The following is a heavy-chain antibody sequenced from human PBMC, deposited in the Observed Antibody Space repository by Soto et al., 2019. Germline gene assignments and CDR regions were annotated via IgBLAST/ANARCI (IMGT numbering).Heavy chain of an antibody. CDR3: ARGATSPSY. CDR1: GFTFSSYG. V-gene: IGHV3-23*01. J-gene: IGHJ4*02. Sequence: EVQLLESGGGLVQPGGSLRLSCAASGFTFSSYGMSWVRQAPGKGLEWVSAISSSGGSAYYADSVKGRFTISRDNSKNNMDLQMNSLTAEDTAVYYCARGATSPSYWGQGTLVTVSS. CDR2: ISSSGGSA.